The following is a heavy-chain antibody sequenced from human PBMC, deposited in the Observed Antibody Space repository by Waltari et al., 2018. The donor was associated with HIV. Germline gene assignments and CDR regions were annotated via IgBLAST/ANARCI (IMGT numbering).Heavy chain of an antibody. V-gene: IGHV4-38-2*01. Sequence: VQLQESGPGLVKPAETLSLTCVVSALSISSSYSWGWVRQSPGKGLEWIGTIYHGGPTHFSPSLISRVSISMDKSKNQFSLKVTSVIAADTAVYYCVREVGASPGTLDSWGPGILVIVSS. J-gene: IGHJ4*02. CDR1: ALSISSSYS. D-gene: IGHD1-26*01. CDR3: VREVGASPGTLDS. CDR2: IYHGGPT.